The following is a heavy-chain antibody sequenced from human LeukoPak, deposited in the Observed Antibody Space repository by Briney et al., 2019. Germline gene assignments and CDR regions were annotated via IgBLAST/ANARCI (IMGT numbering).Heavy chain of an antibody. CDR2: IYYSGST. D-gene: IGHD2-2*01. J-gene: IGHJ6*03. V-gene: IGHV4-59*01. CDR3: ARVGVYCSSTSCYFYNYMDV. Sequence: SETLSLTCTVSGGSISSYYWSWLRQPPGKGLEWIGYIYYSGSTNYNPSLKSRVTISVDTSKNQCSLKLSSVTAADTAVYYCARVGVYCSSTSCYFYNYMDVWGEGTTVTVSS. CDR1: GGSISSYY.